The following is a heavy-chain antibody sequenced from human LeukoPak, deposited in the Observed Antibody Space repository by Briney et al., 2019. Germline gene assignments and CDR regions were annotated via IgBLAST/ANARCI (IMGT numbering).Heavy chain of an antibody. V-gene: IGHV3-23*01. CDR2: ISGSGGST. CDR3: AKDDDSSGYYYRTFDY. CDR1: GFTFSSYA. D-gene: IGHD3-22*01. J-gene: IGHJ4*02. Sequence: GGSLRLSCAASGFTFSSYAMSWVRQAPGKGLEWVSAISGSGGSTYYADSVKGRFTISRENSKNTLYLQMNSLRAEDTAVYYCAKDDDSSGYYYRTFDYWGQGTLVTVSS.